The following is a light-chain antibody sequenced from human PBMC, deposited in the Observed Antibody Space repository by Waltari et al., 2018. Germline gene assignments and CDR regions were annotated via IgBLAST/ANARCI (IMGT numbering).Light chain of an antibody. Sequence: DIQMTQSPFILSASVGDTYTIPCRTIQSISTWLAWYQQKPGKAPQLLISKASILESGVPSRFRGSGSGTEFTLTINSLQPDDFATFYCQHYNNYPPTFGGGTKVEIK. CDR2: KAS. V-gene: IGKV1-5*03. J-gene: IGKJ4*01. CDR1: QSISTW. CDR3: QHYNNYPPT.